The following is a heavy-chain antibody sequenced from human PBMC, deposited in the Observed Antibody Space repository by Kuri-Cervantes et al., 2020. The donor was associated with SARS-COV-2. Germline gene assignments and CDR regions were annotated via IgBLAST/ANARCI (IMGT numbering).Heavy chain of an antibody. J-gene: IGHJ6*02. CDR1: GFTFSSYS. D-gene: IGHD6-19*01. Sequence: GGSLRLSCAASGFTFSSYSMNWVRQAPGKGLEWVSYISSSSSTIYYADSVKGRFTISRDNAKNSLYLQMNSLRAEDTAVYYCARDLTVVSSGWEYYYGMDVWGQGTTVTVSS. CDR2: ISSSSSTI. V-gene: IGHV3-48*01. CDR3: ARDLTVVSSGWEYYYGMDV.